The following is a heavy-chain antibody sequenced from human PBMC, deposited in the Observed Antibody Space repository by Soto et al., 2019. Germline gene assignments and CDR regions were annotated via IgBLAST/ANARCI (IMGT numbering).Heavy chain of an antibody. Sequence: GGSLRLSCAASGFTFSSYTMNWVRQAPGKGLEWVSSVSGSKSYIFYADSVKGRFAISRDNTKKSLYLQMNSLRAEDTGVYYCVRSGAPATTTTILGWFDPWGQGTLVTVSS. CDR3: VRSGAPATTTTILGWFDP. CDR2: VSGSKSYI. J-gene: IGHJ5*02. V-gene: IGHV3-21*01. D-gene: IGHD6-13*01. CDR1: GFTFSSYT.